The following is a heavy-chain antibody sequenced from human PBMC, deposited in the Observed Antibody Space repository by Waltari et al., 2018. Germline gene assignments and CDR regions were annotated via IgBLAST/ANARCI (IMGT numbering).Heavy chain of an antibody. CDR2: IRNDGSKK. D-gene: IGHD2-2*01. V-gene: IGHV3-30*02. CDR3: ATGYQYYFHY. Sequence: QVQLGGAGGGGGQPGGSLGVSLGGAGFTLRSYGMHWVRQAPGKGVEWVAFIRNDGSKKYYADSVKGRFSISRDDSKNTLYLQMNSLRAEDTAVYYCATGYQYYFHYWGQGTLVTVSS. CDR1: GFTLRSYG. J-gene: IGHJ4*02.